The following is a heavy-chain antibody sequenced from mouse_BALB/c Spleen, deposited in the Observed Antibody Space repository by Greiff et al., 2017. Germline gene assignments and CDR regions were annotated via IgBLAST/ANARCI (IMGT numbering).Heavy chain of an antibody. Sequence: EVQVVESGGGLVKPGGSLKLSCAASGFAFSSYDMSWVRQTPEKRLEWVAYISSGGGSTYYPDTVKGRFTISRDNAKNTLYLQMSSLKSEDTAMYYCARGLRLFAYWGQGTLVTVSA. CDR1: GFAFSSYD. CDR3: ARGLRLFAY. V-gene: IGHV5-12-1*01. D-gene: IGHD2-4*01. CDR2: ISSGGGST. J-gene: IGHJ3*01.